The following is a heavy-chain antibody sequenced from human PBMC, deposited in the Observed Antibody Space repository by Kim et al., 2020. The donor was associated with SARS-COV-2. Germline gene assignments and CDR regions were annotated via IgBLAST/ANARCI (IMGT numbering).Heavy chain of an antibody. D-gene: IGHD3-9*01. CDR2: ISSSGSTI. CDR1: GFTFSSYE. J-gene: IGHJ4*02. V-gene: IGHV3-48*03. Sequence: GGSLRLSCAASGFTFSSYEMNWVRQAPGKGLEWVSYISSSGSTIYYADSVKGRFTISRDNAKNSLYLQMNSLRAEDTAVYYCARIRPYYDILTGYDRGPFDYWGQGTLVTVSS. CDR3: ARIRPYYDILTGYDRGPFDY.